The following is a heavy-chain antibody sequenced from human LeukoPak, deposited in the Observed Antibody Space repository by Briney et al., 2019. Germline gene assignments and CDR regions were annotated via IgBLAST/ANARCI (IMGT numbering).Heavy chain of an antibody. CDR2: ISAYNGNT. CDR3: ASTVHYYDSSGYYPEAFDI. Sequence: ASVKVSCKASGYTFTSYGISWVRQAPGQGLEWMGWISAYNGNTNYAQKFQGRVTITADKSTSTAYMELSSLRSEDTAVYYCASTVHYYDSSGYYPEAFDIWGQGTMVTVSS. J-gene: IGHJ3*02. D-gene: IGHD3-22*01. CDR1: GYTFTSYG. V-gene: IGHV1-18*01.